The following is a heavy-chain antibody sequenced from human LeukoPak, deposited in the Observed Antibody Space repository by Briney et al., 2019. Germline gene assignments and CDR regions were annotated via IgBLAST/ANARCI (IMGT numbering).Heavy chain of an antibody. D-gene: IGHD3-16*01. CDR3: ARHYGPQPFDVFDI. V-gene: IGHV4-38-2*02. J-gene: IGHJ3*02. CDR1: DYSISSGHY. Sequence: KPSETLSLTCTVSDYSISSGHYWGWIRQPPGQGLEWIGSIYHSGSTYYNPSLKSRVTISVDTSKNQVSLKLSSVTAADTAVYYCARHYGPQPFDVFDIWGQGTMVTVSS. CDR2: IYHSGST.